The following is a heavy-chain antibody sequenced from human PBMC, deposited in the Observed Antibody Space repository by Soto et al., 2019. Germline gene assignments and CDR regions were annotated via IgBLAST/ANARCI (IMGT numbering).Heavy chain of an antibody. CDR3: ASSYGTGYRAFGN. D-gene: IGHD3-10*01. J-gene: IGHJ4*02. Sequence: QVQLVQSGAEVKKPGSSVRVSCKASGDTFTFYSINWVRQAPGLGLEWMGRINPILSMSNYAQRFQGRVTTTADKSTSTAYMGLSGLRADGTTMYYCASSYGTGYRAFGNWGQGALVTVSS. V-gene: IGHV1-69*02. CDR1: GDTFTFYS. CDR2: INPILSMS.